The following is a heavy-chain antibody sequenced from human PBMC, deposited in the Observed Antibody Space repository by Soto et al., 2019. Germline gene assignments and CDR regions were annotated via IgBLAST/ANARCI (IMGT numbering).Heavy chain of an antibody. V-gene: IGHV1-8*01. CDR3: ARGRDDYVWGSYRFYYYYYGMDV. J-gene: IGHJ6*02. CDR1: GYTFTSYD. D-gene: IGHD3-16*02. Sequence: ASVKVSCKASGYTFTSYDINWVRQATGQGLEWMGWMNPNSGNTGYAQKFQGRVTMTRNTSISTAYMELNSLRSEDTAVYYCARGRDDYVWGSYRFYYYYYGMDVWGQGTTVTVSS. CDR2: MNPNSGNT.